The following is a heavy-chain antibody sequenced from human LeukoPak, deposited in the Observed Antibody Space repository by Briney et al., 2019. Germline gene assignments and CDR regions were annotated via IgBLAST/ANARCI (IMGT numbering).Heavy chain of an antibody. Sequence: GGSLRLSCAASGFTFSSYAMNWVRQAPGKGLEWVSGISDGGGATYYADSVKGRFTISRDNSKNTLYLRMNSLRAEDTAAYYCVHGYYFDYWGQGTLVTVSS. CDR3: VHGYYFDY. CDR2: ISDGGGAT. D-gene: IGHD3-10*01. V-gene: IGHV3-23*01. CDR1: GFTFSSYA. J-gene: IGHJ4*02.